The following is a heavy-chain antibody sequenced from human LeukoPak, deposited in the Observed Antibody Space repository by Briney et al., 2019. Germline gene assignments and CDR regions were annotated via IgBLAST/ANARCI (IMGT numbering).Heavy chain of an antibody. CDR2: MYYSGSTKYNPT. V-gene: IGHV4-59*01. Sequence: SGTLSLTCTVSGGSISGYYWSWIRQPPGKGLEWIGYMYYSGSTKYNPTKYNPSLKSRVTISEDTSKNQFSLKLSSVTAADTAVYYCAREGYNAFDIWGQGTMVTVSS. D-gene: IGHD5-18*01. CDR3: AREGYNAFDI. CDR1: GGSISGYY. J-gene: IGHJ3*02.